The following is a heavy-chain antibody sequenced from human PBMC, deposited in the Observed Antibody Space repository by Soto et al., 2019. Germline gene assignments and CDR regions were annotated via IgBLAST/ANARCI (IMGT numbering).Heavy chain of an antibody. CDR3: ARGSRRGITMVRGVTLFDY. V-gene: IGHV1-18*01. J-gene: IGHJ4*02. CDR2: ISAYNGNT. D-gene: IGHD3-10*01. CDR1: GYTFTSYG. Sequence: ASVKVSCKASGYTFTSYGISWVRQAPGQGLDWMGWISAYNGNTNYAQKLQGRVTMTTDTSTSTAYMELRSLRSDDTAVYYCARGSRRGITMVRGVTLFDYWGQGTLVTVSS.